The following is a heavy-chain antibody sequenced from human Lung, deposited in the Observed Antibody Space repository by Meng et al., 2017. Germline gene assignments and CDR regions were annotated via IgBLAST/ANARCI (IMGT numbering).Heavy chain of an antibody. J-gene: IGHJ1*01. CDR2: INRDGTKP. Sequence: EVELVESGGGLVPPGGSLGLSCAASGFTFTDHWMHWVRQGPGKGLVWVSRINRDGTKPTYADSVKGRFTISRDNAKNTLYLQMNNLRAEDTAFYYCTNDRLNHWGQGALVTVSS. V-gene: IGHV3-74*01. CDR3: TNDRLNH. D-gene: IGHD1-1*01. CDR1: GFTFTDHW.